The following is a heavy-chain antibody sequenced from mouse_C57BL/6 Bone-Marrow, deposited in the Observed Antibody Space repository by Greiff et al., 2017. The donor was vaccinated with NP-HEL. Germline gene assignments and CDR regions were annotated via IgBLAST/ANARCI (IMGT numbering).Heavy chain of an antibody. Sequence: EVKLVESGPELVKPGASVKMSCKASGYTFTDYNMHWVKQSHGKSLEWIGYINPNNGGTSYNQKFKGKATLTVNKSSSTAYMELRSLTSEDSAVYYCARNGYDPYWYFDVWGTGTTVTVSS. V-gene: IGHV1-22*01. J-gene: IGHJ1*03. CDR3: ARNGYDPYWYFDV. CDR2: INPNNGGT. D-gene: IGHD2-2*01. CDR1: GYTFTDYN.